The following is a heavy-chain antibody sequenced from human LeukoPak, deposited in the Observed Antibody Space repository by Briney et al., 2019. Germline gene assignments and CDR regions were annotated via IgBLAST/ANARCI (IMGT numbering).Heavy chain of an antibody. Sequence: PSETLSLTCTVSGGSISSGSYYWSWIRQPAGKGLEWIGRIYSSGITNYNPALKSRVTISVDTSKNQFSLKLSSVTAADTAVYYCARSGEMATISSNRVWGQGTLVTVSS. CDR2: IYSSGIT. V-gene: IGHV4-61*02. D-gene: IGHD5-24*01. CDR1: GGSISSGSYY. CDR3: ARSGEMATISSNRV. J-gene: IGHJ4*02.